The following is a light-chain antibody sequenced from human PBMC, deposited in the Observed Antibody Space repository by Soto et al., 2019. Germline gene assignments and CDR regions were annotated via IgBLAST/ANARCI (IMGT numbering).Light chain of an antibody. CDR1: NSDVGGYNY. Sequence: QSALTQPASVSGSPGQSITISCIGTNSDVGGYNYVSWYQQHPGKATKLMIYKDSKRPSGVSNRFSGYKSGNTASLTISGRQAEDEADYYCSSYTSSSTVVFGGGTKLTVL. CDR2: KDS. V-gene: IGLV2-14*01. CDR3: SSYTSSSTVV. J-gene: IGLJ2*01.